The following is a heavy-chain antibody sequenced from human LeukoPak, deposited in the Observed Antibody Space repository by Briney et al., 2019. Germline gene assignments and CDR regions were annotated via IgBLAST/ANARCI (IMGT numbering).Heavy chain of an antibody. V-gene: IGHV3-43*02. J-gene: IGHJ4*02. D-gene: IGHD3-22*01. CDR3: AKTSTNYYDSSEFGY. CDR2: ISGDGGST. Sequence: PGGSLRLSCAASGFTFDDYAMHWGGQTPGKGLGWVSLISGDGGSTYYADSVKGRFTISRDNSKNSLYLQMNSLRTEDTALYYCAKTSTNYYDSSEFGYWGQGTLVTVSS. CDR1: GFTFDDYA.